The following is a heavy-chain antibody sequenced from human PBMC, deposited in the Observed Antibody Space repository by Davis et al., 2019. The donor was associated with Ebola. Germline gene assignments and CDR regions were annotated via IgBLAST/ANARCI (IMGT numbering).Heavy chain of an antibody. CDR3: ARRVSGRTFGWFDP. D-gene: IGHD3-10*01. V-gene: IGHV4-59*01. CDR2: IYYSGST. CDR1: GGSISSYY. Sequence: PSETLSLTCTVPGGSISSYYWSWIRQPPGKGLAWIGYIYYSGSTNYNPSLKSRVTISVDTSKNQFSLKLSSVTAADTAVYYCARRVSGRTFGWFDPWGQGTLVTVSS. J-gene: IGHJ5*02.